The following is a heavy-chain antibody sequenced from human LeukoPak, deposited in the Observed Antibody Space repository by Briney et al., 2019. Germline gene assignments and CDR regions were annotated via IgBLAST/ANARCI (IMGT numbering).Heavy chain of an antibody. CDR2: IYYSGST. CDR1: GGSISSYY. J-gene: IGHJ4*02. CDR3: AREEDSSGWFDY. Sequence: KPSETLSLTCTVSGGSISSYYWSWIRQPPGKGLEWIGYIYYSGSTNYNPSLKSRVTISVDTSKNQFSLKLSSVTAADTAVYYCAREEDSSGWFDYWGQGTLVTVSS. V-gene: IGHV4-59*01. D-gene: IGHD6-19*01.